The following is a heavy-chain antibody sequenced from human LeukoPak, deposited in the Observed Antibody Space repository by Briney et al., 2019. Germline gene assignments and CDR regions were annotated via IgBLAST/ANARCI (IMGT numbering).Heavy chain of an antibody. J-gene: IGHJ4*02. V-gene: IGHV3-74*01. D-gene: IGHD2-15*01. CDR2: IYTDGGAT. Sequence: GRSLRLSCTASGFFFSTAWMHWVRHAPGKGLVWVSVIYTDGGATDYADYVKGRFTISRDNARNTLYLQMNSLSAEDTAIYYCARDGIDYWGQGTLVTVSS. CDR1: GFFFSTAW. CDR3: ARDGIDY.